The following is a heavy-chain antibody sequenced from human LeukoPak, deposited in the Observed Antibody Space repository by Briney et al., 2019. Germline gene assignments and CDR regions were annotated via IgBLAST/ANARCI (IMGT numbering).Heavy chain of an antibody. CDR2: IYYSGST. D-gene: IGHD3-10*01. Sequence: PSETLSLTCTVSGGSISSSSYYWGWIRQPPGKGLEWIGSIYYSGSTYYNPSLKSRVTISVDPSKNQFSLKLSSVTAADTAVYYCARDGGSYGSGSYPVYWFDPWGQGTLVTVSS. J-gene: IGHJ5*02. CDR1: GGSISSSSYY. V-gene: IGHV4-39*07. CDR3: ARDGGSYGSGSYPVYWFDP.